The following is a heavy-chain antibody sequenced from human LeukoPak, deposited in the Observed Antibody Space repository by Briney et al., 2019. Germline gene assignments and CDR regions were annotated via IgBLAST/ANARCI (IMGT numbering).Heavy chain of an antibody. J-gene: IGHJ6*02. CDR3: VRGYSFGPNGMDV. CDR1: GFPFSSYA. V-gene: IGHV3-64D*09. CDR2: ISESGGST. D-gene: IGHD2-15*01. Sequence: GGSLRLSCSASGFPFSSYAMHWVRQAPGKGLEYVSAISESGGSTYYADSVKGRFTISRDNSKNTLYLQMSSLRAEDTAVYFCVRGYSFGPNGMDVWGQGTTDTLSS.